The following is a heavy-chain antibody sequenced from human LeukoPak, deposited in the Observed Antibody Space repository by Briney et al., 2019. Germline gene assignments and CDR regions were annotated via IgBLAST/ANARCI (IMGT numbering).Heavy chain of an antibody. CDR2: IYYSGIT. J-gene: IGHJ4*02. CDR3: ARLSITMIVVPDY. CDR1: GASISSTTYY. V-gene: IGHV4-39*01. D-gene: IGHD3-22*01. Sequence: SETLSLTCTVSGASISSTTYYWGWIRQPPGKGLEWIGSIYYSGITYYSPSLKSRVTISVDTSKNQLSLKLSSVTAADTAVYYCARLSITMIVVPDYWGQGTLVTVSS.